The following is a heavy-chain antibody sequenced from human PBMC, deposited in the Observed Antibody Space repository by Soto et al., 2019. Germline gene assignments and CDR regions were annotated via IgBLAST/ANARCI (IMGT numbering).Heavy chain of an antibody. CDR1: GYTFTSYG. J-gene: IGHJ3*02. V-gene: IGHV1-18*01. CDR2: ISAYNGNT. Sequence: ASVKVSCKASGYTFTSYGISWVRQAPGQGLEWMGWISAYNGNTNYAQKLQGRVTMTTDTSTSTAYMELRSLRSDDTAVYYCARVGYDILTGYPDAFDIWSQGTMVTVSS. CDR3: ARVGYDILTGYPDAFDI. D-gene: IGHD3-9*01.